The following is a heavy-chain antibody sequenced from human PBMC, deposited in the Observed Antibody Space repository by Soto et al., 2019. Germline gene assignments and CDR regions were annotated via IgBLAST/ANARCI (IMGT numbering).Heavy chain of an antibody. V-gene: IGHV5-51*01. CDR1: GYIFTDHC. Sequence: GESLKISCKGSGYIFTDHCIVWVRQMAGKGLEWVGIICPGYSNIIYSPSVQGQVTISADMSISTAYLQWSSLKASDTAIYYCARHPFVPVYAASRYGIDIRAQRTTVPVSS. CDR3: ARHPFVPVYAASRYGIDI. D-gene: IGHD2-2*01. CDR2: ICPGYSNI. J-gene: IGHJ6*02.